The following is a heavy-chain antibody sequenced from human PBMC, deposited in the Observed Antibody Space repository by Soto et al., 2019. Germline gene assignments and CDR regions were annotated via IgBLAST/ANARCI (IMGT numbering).Heavy chain of an antibody. CDR2: INAGNGDT. D-gene: IGHD3-22*01. CDR3: ARPGHSGFYDY. V-gene: IGHV1-3*01. Sequence: ASVKVSCKASGYTFTNYGIHWVRQAPGQRLEWMGWINAGNGDTKYSENFQGRVTITRDTSASTVYLDLSSLSSEDTAFYYCARPGHSGFYDYWGQGTPVTVSS. J-gene: IGHJ4*02. CDR1: GYTFTNYG.